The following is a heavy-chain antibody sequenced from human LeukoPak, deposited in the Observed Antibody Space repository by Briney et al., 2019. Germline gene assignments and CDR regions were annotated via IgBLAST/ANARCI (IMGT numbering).Heavy chain of an antibody. CDR2: INAGNGNT. J-gene: IGHJ5*02. Sequence: ASVKVSRKASGYTFTSYAMHWVRQAPGQRLEWMGWINAGNGNTKYSQKFQGRVTITRDTSASTAYMELSSLRSEDTAVYYCARNYYGSGSYYGGANPWGQGTLVTVSS. D-gene: IGHD3-10*01. CDR3: ARNYYGSGSYYGGANP. CDR1: GYTFTSYA. V-gene: IGHV1-3*01.